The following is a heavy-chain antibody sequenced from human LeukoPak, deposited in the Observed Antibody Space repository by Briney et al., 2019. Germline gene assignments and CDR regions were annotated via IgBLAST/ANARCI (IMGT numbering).Heavy chain of an antibody. CDR3: ASLSMLTPFDY. CDR2: ISSSSSYI. D-gene: IGHD2-2*01. Sequence: PGGSLRLSCAASGFTFSSYSMNWVRQAPGKGLEWVSSISSSSSYIYYADSVKGRFTISRDNAKSTLYLQMNSLRAEDTAVYYCASLSMLTPFDYWGQGTLVTVSS. CDR1: GFTFSSYS. J-gene: IGHJ4*02. V-gene: IGHV3-21*01.